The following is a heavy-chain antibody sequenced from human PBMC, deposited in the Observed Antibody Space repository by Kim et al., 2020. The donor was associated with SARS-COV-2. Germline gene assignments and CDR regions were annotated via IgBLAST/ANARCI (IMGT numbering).Heavy chain of an antibody. CDR3: ARTSSITMVRGVPNPNWFDP. J-gene: IGHJ5*02. Sequence: SETLSRTCIVSGGSISSGGYYWSWIRQHPGKGLEWIGYIYYSGSTYYNPSLKSRVTISVDTSKNQFSLKLSSVTAAETTVYYCARTSSITMVRGVPNPNWFDPWGQGTLVTVSS. CDR2: IYYSGST. D-gene: IGHD3-10*01. V-gene: IGHV4-31*03. CDR1: GGSISSGGYY.